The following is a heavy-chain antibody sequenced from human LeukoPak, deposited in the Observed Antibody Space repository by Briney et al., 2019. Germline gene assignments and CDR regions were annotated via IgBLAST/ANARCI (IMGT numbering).Heavy chain of an antibody. CDR2: INHSGST. J-gene: IGHJ4*02. CDR3: ARDYYDSSGYYDY. Sequence: SETLSLTCAAYGGSFSGYYWSWIRQPPGKGLEWIGEINHSGSTNYNPSLKSRVTISVDTSKNQFSLKLSSVTAADTAVYYCARDYYDSSGYYDYWGQGTLVTVSS. CDR1: GGSFSGYY. V-gene: IGHV4-34*01. D-gene: IGHD3-22*01.